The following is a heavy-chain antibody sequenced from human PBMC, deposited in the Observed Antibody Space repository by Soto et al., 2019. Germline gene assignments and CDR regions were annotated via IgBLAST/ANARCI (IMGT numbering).Heavy chain of an antibody. Sequence: GGSLRLSCAASGVTFSDYYMSWIRQAPGKGLEWVSYISSSGSTIYYADSVKGRFTISRDNAKNSLYLQMNSLRAEDTAVYYSARRGSELELRVYWGQGTLVTVSS. J-gene: IGHJ4*02. CDR3: ARRGSELELRVY. D-gene: IGHD1-7*01. V-gene: IGHV3-11*01. CDR2: ISSSGSTI. CDR1: GVTFSDYY.